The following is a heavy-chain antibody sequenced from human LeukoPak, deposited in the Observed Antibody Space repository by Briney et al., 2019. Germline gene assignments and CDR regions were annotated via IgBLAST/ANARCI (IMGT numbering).Heavy chain of an antibody. CDR1: GYSISGHNY. V-gene: IGHV4-38-2*02. D-gene: IGHD5-18*01. CDR2: IYHSGST. CDR3: AREGIQLWPSDY. Sequence: SETLSLTCTVSGYSISGHNYWGWIRQPPGKGLEWIGTIYHSGSTYYNPSLKSRVTISVDTSKNQFSLKLSSVTAADTAVYYCAREGIQLWPSDYWGQGTLVTVSS. J-gene: IGHJ4*02.